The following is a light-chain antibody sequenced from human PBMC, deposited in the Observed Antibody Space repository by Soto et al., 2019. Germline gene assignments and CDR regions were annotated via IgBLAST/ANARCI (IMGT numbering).Light chain of an antibody. CDR3: VSFAGGTYV. CDR1: PSDVGGYNS. V-gene: IGLV2-8*01. J-gene: IGLJ1*01. Sequence: QSALTQPPSASGSPGQSVTISCTGTPSDVGGYNSVSWYQQYPGKAPKLMIYDVNRRPPGVPDRFFGSKSGNTASLTVSGLQAEDEADYYCVSFAGGTYVFGTGTKLTVL. CDR2: DVN.